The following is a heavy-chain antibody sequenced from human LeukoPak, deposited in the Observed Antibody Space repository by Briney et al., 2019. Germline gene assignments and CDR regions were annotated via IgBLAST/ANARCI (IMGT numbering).Heavy chain of an antibody. V-gene: IGHV5-51*01. CDR2: IYPSDSDT. CDR1: GYSFTSYW. Sequence: GESLKISFKGSGYSFTSYWISWVRQMPGKGLEWMGIIYPSDSDTKYSPSFEGQVTISVDKAISTAYLQWSSLKGSDTAMYYCARRTGRSGYGIWGQGTMVTVSS. J-gene: IGHJ3*02. D-gene: IGHD3-3*01. CDR3: ARRTGRSGYGI.